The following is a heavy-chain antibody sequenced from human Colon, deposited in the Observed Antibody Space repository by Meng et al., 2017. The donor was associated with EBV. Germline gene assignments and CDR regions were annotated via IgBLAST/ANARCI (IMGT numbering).Heavy chain of an antibody. CDR2: VNHSGDT. CDR1: GGSFSFSGYF. D-gene: IGHD5-18*01. Sequence: QVQLQQWGAGLLKPSETLSLTCAVYGGSFSFSGYFWSWIRQPPGKGLEWIGEVNHSGDTNYNPSFKSRVTVNLDTSKKQFSLKLTSVTAVDTAVYYCARGGYYSFDYWGQRTLVTVSS. CDR3: ARGGYYSFDY. V-gene: IGHV4-34*01. J-gene: IGHJ4*02.